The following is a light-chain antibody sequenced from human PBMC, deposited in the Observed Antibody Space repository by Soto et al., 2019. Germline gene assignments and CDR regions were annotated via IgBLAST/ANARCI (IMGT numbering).Light chain of an antibody. Sequence: DIVMTQSPLSLPVTPGEPASISCRSSQSLLHSNGYNYLDRYLQKPGQSPQLLIYLGSNRASGVPDRFSGSGSGTDFTLKISRVEAEDVGVYYCMQALQTPPYMYTFGQGTKLEIK. CDR2: LGS. J-gene: IGKJ2*01. V-gene: IGKV2-28*01. CDR3: MQALQTPPYMYT. CDR1: QSLLHSNGYNY.